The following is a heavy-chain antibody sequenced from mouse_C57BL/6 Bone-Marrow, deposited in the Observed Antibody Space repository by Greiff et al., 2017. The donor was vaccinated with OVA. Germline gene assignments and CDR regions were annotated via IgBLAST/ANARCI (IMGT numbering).Heavy chain of an antibody. CDR2: IHPNSGST. D-gene: IGHD1-1*01. Sequence: QVQLQQPGAELVKPGASVKLSCKASGYTFTSYWMHWVKQRPGQGLEWIGMIHPNSGSTNYNEKFKSKATLTVDKSSSTAYMQLSSLTSEDTAVYYCARKELGDYGSSYAMDYWGQGTSVTVSS. CDR3: ARKELGDYGSSYAMDY. V-gene: IGHV1-64*01. J-gene: IGHJ4*01. CDR1: GYTFTSYW.